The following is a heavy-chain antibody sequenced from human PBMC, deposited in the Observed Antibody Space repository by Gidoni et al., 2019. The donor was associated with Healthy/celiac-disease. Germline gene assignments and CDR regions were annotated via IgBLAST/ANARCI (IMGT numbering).Heavy chain of an antibody. D-gene: IGHD2-2*01. V-gene: IGHV1-18*01. CDR2: ISAYNGNT. Sequence: QVQLVQSGAEVKKPGASVKVSCKASGYTFTSYGISWVRQAPGQGLEWMGWISAYNGNTNYAQKLQGRVTMTTDTSTSTAYMELRSLRSDDTAVYYCARPRIRDCSSTSCYVSGDLDPWGQGTLVTVSS. CDR3: ARPRIRDCSSTSCYVSGDLDP. CDR1: GYTFTSYG. J-gene: IGHJ5*02.